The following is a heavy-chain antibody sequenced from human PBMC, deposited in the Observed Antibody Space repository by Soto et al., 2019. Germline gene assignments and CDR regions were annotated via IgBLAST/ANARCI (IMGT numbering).Heavy chain of an antibody. CDR3: ARHYDFWSGYYDY. V-gene: IGHV4-39*01. CDR2: IYYSGNT. CDR1: GGSISTRSSY. D-gene: IGHD3-3*01. J-gene: IGHJ4*02. Sequence: SETLSLTCTVSGGSISTRSSYWGWIRQPPGKGLEWIGSIYYSGNTYYNPSLKSRVTISVDTSKTHFSLKLSSVTAADTAVYYCARHYDFWSGYYDYWGQGTLVTVSS.